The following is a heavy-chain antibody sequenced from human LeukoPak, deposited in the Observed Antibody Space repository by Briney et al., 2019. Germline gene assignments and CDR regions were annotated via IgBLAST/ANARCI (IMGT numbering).Heavy chain of an antibody. CDR3: VKGYYYDSSGYYYVDYYYGMDV. V-gene: IGHV3-9*01. CDR2: ITWNSGSI. CDR1: GFTFDDYA. Sequence: GGSLRLSCAASGFTFDDYAIHWVRQAPGKGLEWVSGITWNSGSIGYADSVKGRFTISGDNAKNALYLQMSSLRAEDTALYYCVKGYYYDSSGYYYVDYYYGMDVWGQGTTVTVSS. J-gene: IGHJ6*02. D-gene: IGHD3-22*01.